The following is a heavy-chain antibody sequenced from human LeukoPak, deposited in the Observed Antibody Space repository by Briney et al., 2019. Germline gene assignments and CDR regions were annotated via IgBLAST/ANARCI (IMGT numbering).Heavy chain of an antibody. CDR1: GGSISSGDYS. CDR2: IYHTGST. Sequence: SETLSLTCAVSGGSISSGDYSWSWIRQPPGKGLEWIGYIYHTGSTLYNPSLKSRVAISLDRSKNQFSLKLSSVTAADTAVYYCAREGLWFGEKGFDYWGQGTLVTVSS. V-gene: IGHV4-30-2*01. D-gene: IGHD3-10*01. J-gene: IGHJ4*02. CDR3: AREGLWFGEKGFDY.